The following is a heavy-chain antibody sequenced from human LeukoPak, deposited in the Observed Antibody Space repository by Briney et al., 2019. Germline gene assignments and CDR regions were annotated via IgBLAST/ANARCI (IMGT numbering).Heavy chain of an antibody. Sequence: SETLSLTCTVSGDSTSNFYWNWIRQSPGKGLEWIGNIHNSGSSVYNPSLKSRVTISIDTSRRQFFLKLSSVTAADTAVYYCARRKRTMVRGATLGFDPWGQGTLVTVSS. V-gene: IGHV4-59*12. CDR3: ARRKRTMVRGATLGFDP. CDR1: GDSTSNFY. J-gene: IGHJ5*02. CDR2: IHNSGSS. D-gene: IGHD3-10*01.